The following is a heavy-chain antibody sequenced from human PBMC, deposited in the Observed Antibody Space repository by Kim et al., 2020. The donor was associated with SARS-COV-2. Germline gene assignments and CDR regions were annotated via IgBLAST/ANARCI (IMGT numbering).Heavy chain of an antibody. CDR1: GDSVSSNSAA. CDR2: TYYRSKWYN. J-gene: IGHJ6*02. D-gene: IGHD2-2*01. Sequence: SQTLSLTCAISGDSVSSNSAAWNWIRQSPSRGLEWLGRTYYRSKWYNDYAVSGKSRITINPDTSKNQFSLQLNSVTPEDTAVYYCAREGGGYCSSTSCYGDYYYGMDVWGQGTTVTVSS. V-gene: IGHV6-1*01. CDR3: AREGGGYCSSTSCYGDYYYGMDV.